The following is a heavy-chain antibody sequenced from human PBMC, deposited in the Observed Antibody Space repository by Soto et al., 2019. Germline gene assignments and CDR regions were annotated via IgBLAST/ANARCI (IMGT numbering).Heavy chain of an antibody. CDR2: IYSGGST. Sequence: EVQLVESGGGLIQPGGSLRLSCAASGFTVSSNYMSWVRQAPGKGLEWVSVIYSGGSTYYADSVKGRFTISRDNSKNTRYLQMNSLRAEATAVYYCARVIAARPDYYYGMDVWGQGTTVTVSS. CDR3: ARVIAARPDYYYGMDV. D-gene: IGHD6-6*01. J-gene: IGHJ6*02. V-gene: IGHV3-53*01. CDR1: GFTVSSNY.